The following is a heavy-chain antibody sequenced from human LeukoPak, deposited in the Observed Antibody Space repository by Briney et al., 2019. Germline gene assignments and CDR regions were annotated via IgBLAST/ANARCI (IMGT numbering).Heavy chain of an antibody. Sequence: ASVKVSCKSSGYSFTGYYIHWVRQAPGQGLEWMGRINPNSGGTNYAQKFPGRVTMTRDTSISTGYMELSRLRSDDTAVYCCARGSNYYDSSGYYPDYWGQGTLVTVSS. CDR1: GYSFTGYY. CDR3: ARGSNYYDSSGYYPDY. V-gene: IGHV1-2*06. J-gene: IGHJ4*02. CDR2: INPNSGGT. D-gene: IGHD3-22*01.